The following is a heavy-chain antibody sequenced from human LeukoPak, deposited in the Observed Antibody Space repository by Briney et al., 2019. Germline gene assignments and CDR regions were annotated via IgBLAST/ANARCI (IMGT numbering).Heavy chain of an antibody. V-gene: IGHV1-58*01. D-gene: IGHD3-10*01. CDR2: IVVVVGNV. Sequence: ASVKVSCTASGFTFTSSAVQWGRQSRGQRLEWIGWIVVVVGNVNYAQKLQERVTITRDMSTSTAYMELSSLRSEDTAVYYCAADYGSGSYVDFDYWGQGTLVTVSS. J-gene: IGHJ4*02. CDR1: GFTFTSSA. CDR3: AADYGSGSYVDFDY.